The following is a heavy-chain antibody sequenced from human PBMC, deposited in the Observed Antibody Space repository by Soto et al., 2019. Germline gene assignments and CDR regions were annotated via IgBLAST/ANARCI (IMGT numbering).Heavy chain of an antibody. CDR2: ISWNGAFI. V-gene: IGHV3-9*01. Sequence: EVQLVESGGGLVQPGRSLRLSCVASGFTFDDYAMHWVRQAPGKGLEWVSGISWNGAFIGYADSVKGRFTISRDNAKGSLYLELNSLRPDDAAFYYCARDTSNIGWFLNLHDWGQGTLVSVS. CDR3: ARDTSNIGWFLNLHD. J-gene: IGHJ1*01. CDR1: GFTFDDYA. D-gene: IGHD6-19*01.